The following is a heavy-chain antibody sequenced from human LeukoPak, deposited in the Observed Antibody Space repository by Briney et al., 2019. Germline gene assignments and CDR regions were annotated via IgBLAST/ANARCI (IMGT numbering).Heavy chain of an antibody. D-gene: IGHD1-14*01. V-gene: IGHV3-23*01. CDR2: ISGSGDRT. CDR1: GFTFNSYV. CDR3: AKTLRSPVTGFPQNFTY. J-gene: IGHJ4*02. Sequence: GGSLRLSCAASGFTFNSYVMTWVRQAPGKGLEWVSSISGSGDRTTYADSVKGRFTISRDNSKNTLYLQMNSLRAEDTAVYYCAKTLRSPVTGFPQNFTYWGQGTL.